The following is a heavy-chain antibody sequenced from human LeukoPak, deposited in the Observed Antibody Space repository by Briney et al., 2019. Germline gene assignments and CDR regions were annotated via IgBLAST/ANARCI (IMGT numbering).Heavy chain of an antibody. CDR2: IYYTGST. Sequence: SETLSLTCTVSGDSISNYYGSWIRQPPGKLLEWMGYIYYTGSTNYSPSLKSRVTISVDTSENHFSLKLTSVSAADTAVYYCARHQPWDTTMGPAMDVWGQGTTVTVSS. CDR1: GDSISNYY. V-gene: IGHV4-59*08. D-gene: IGHD5-18*01. J-gene: IGHJ6*02. CDR3: ARHQPWDTTMGPAMDV.